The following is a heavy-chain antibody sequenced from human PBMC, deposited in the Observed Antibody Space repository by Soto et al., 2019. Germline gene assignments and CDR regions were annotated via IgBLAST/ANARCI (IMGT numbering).Heavy chain of an antibody. J-gene: IGHJ6*02. CDR2: INHSGST. CDR3: ARDRVDGYSQYYGMDV. D-gene: IGHD4-4*01. CDR1: GGSFSGYY. Sequence: SETLSLTCAVYGGSFSGYYWTWIRQPPGTGLEWIGEINHSGSTNYNPSLKSRVTISVDTSKNQFSLKLTSVTAADTAVYYCARDRVDGYSQYYGMDVWGQGTTVTVSS. V-gene: IGHV4-34*01.